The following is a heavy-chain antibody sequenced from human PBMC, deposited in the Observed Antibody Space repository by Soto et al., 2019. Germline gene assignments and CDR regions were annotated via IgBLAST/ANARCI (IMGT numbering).Heavy chain of an antibody. CDR3: ARGRDYDYVWGSYPYYYGMDV. Sequence: SETLSLTCTVSGGSISSGDYYWSWIRQPPGKGLEWIGYIYYSGSTYYNPSLKSRVTISVDTSKNQFSLKLSSVTAADTAVYYFARGRDYDYVWGSYPYYYGMDVWGQGTTVTVSS. J-gene: IGHJ6*02. CDR1: GGSISSGDYY. V-gene: IGHV4-30-4*01. CDR2: IYYSGST. D-gene: IGHD3-16*02.